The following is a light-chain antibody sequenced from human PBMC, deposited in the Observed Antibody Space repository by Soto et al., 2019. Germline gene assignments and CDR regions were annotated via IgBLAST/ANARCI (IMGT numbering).Light chain of an antibody. V-gene: IGKV1-39*01. CDR2: AAS. Sequence: DVQVTQSPSSLSASVGERVTITCRASQGISTYLNCYQQTPGKAPKLLIYAASSLQSGVPSRFSGSGSETDFTLTISSLQPEDFATYSCQQSSSTTWTFGQGTKVDIK. CDR1: QGISTY. J-gene: IGKJ1*01. CDR3: QQSSSTTWT.